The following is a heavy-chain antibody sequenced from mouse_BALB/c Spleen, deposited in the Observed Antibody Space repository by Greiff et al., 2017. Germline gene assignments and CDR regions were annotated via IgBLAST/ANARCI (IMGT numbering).Heavy chain of an antibody. CDR2: IDPANGNT. CDR3: ASQGLRQGAWYFDV. V-gene: IGHV14-3*02. Sequence: EVQLQQSGAELVKPGASVKLSCTASGFNIKDTYMHWVKQRPEQGLEWIGRIDPANGNTKYDPKFQGKATITADTSSNTAYLQLSSLTSEDTAVYYCASQGLRQGAWYFDVWGAGTTVTVSS. D-gene: IGHD2-2*01. CDR1: GFNIKDTY. J-gene: IGHJ1*01.